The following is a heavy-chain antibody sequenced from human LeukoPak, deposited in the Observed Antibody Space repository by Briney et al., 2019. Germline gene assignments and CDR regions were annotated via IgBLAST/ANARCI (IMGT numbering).Heavy chain of an antibody. Sequence: ASVKVSCKASGGTFSSYAISWVRQAPGQGLEWMGGIIPIFGTANYAQKFQGRVTITADESTSTAYMELSSLRSEDTAVYCCARSRGQWLVLSDYFDYWGQGTLVTVSS. V-gene: IGHV1-69*13. CDR1: GGTFSSYA. CDR3: ARSRGQWLVLSDYFDY. J-gene: IGHJ4*02. D-gene: IGHD6-19*01. CDR2: IIPIFGTA.